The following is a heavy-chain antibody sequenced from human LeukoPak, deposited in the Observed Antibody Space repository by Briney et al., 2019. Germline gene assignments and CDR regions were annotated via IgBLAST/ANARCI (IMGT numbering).Heavy chain of an antibody. J-gene: IGHJ5*02. Sequence: GGSLRLSCAASGFTFSSYGMNWVRQAPGKGLEWVSYISSTASTINYADSVKGRFTISRDNAKNSLFLQMNSLRAEDTAVYYCARDVTYYGADWFDPWGQGTLVTVSS. CDR2: ISSTASTI. D-gene: IGHD4-17*01. CDR3: ARDVTYYGADWFDP. V-gene: IGHV3-48*04. CDR1: GFTFSSYG.